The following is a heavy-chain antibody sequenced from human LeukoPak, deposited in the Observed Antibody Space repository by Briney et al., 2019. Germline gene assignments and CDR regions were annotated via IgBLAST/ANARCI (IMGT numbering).Heavy chain of an antibody. CDR3: AKGNWGPLYYFDS. V-gene: IGHV3-23*01. CDR2: ISASGGTT. Sequence: GGSLRLSCAASGFTFNTYAITWVRQAPGKGLEWVSGISASGGTTYYADSVKGRFTISRDNSKNTLSLQMNSLKVEDTAVYYCAKGNWGPLYYFDSWGLGTLVTVSS. D-gene: IGHD7-27*01. CDR1: GFTFNTYA. J-gene: IGHJ4*02.